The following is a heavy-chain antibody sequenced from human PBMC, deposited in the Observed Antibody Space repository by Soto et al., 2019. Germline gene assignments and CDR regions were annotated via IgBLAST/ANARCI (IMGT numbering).Heavy chain of an antibody. CDR1: GVSISSNY. Sequence: SETLSLTCRVSGVSISSNYWSWIRQLPGQGLEWIGYIHNTGDTNFNPSLKNRVIISVDTSKNQFSLRLSSVTAADTAVYYCARSYPNTIYGVVPSRGLDVWGQGTTVTVSS. CDR3: ARSYPNTIYGVVPSRGLDV. D-gene: IGHD3-3*01. J-gene: IGHJ6*02. CDR2: IHNTGDT. V-gene: IGHV4-59*01.